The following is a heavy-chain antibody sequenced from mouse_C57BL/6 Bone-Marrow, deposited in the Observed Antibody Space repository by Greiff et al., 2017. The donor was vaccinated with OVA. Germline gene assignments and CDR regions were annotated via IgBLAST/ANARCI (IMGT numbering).Heavy chain of an antibody. D-gene: IGHD3-3*01. CDR1: GFTFSNYW. V-gene: IGHV6-3*01. J-gene: IGHJ3*01. Sequence: EVMLVESGGGLVQPGGSMKLSCVASGFTFSNYWMNWVRQSPEKGLEWVAQIRLKSDNYATHYAVSVKGRFTISRDDAKSSVYLQMNNLRAEDTGIYYCTGGGDGWFAYWGQGTLVTVSA. CDR2: IRLKSDNYAT. CDR3: TGGGDGWFAY.